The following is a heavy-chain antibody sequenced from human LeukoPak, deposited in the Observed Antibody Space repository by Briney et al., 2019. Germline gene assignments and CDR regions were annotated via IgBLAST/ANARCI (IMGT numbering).Heavy chain of an antibody. CDR3: ARHPYCSPLGCASRDWFDP. D-gene: IGHD2-15*01. V-gene: IGHV5-51*01. Sequence: GESLKISCMGSGYTFTNYWIAWVRQMPGQGLEWMGIIFPDGSKIKYSPSFQGQVTISADKSISTAYLQWSSLRASDTAMYCCARHPYCSPLGCASRDWFDPWGQGTQVTVSS. J-gene: IGHJ5*02. CDR1: GYTFTNYW. CDR2: IFPDGSKI.